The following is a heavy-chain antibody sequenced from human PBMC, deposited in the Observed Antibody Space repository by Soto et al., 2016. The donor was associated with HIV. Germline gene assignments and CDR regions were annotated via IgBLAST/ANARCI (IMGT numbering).Heavy chain of an antibody. CDR2: IKQDGSEK. CDR3: ARDASGDYWETIDY. D-gene: IGHD1-26*01. Sequence: EQLVESGGGLVQPGGSLRLSCAASEFIFSNYWMTWVRQAPGKGLEWVANIKQDGSEKYYVDSVKGRFTISRDNAKDSLYLQLNTLRAEDTAVYYCARDASGDYWETIDYWGQGTLVTVSX. V-gene: IGHV3-7*01. J-gene: IGHJ4*02. CDR1: EFIFSNYW.